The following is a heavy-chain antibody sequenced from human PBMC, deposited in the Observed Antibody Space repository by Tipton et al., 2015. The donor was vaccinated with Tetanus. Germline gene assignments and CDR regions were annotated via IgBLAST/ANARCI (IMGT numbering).Heavy chain of an antibody. CDR2: INPSGGYT. J-gene: IGHJ4*02. D-gene: IGHD2-15*01. V-gene: IGHV1-46*04. CDR3: VRPDRYCSGGSCYLALDY. CDR1: GYTFTSHY. Sequence: QLVQSGAEVKKPGASVNISCKASGYTFTSHYVHWVRQAPGQGLEWMGMINPSGGYTRSAQTLQGRVKVTRDTSTTTVYMELSSLRPGDTAVYYCVRPDRYCSGGSCYLALDYWGQGTLITVSS.